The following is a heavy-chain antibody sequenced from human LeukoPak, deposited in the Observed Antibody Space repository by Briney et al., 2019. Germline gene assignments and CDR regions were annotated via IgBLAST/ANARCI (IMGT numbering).Heavy chain of an antibody. V-gene: IGHV4-34*01. D-gene: IGHD2-15*01. Sequence: PSETLSLTCAVYGGSFSGYYWSWIRQPPGKGLEWIGEINHSGSTNYNPSLKSRVTISVDTSKNQFSLKLSSVTAADTAVYYCARGRQEDIVVVVAAKVFDWFDPWGQETLVTVSS. J-gene: IGHJ5*02. CDR2: INHSGST. CDR1: GGSFSGYY. CDR3: ARGRQEDIVVVVAAKVFDWFDP.